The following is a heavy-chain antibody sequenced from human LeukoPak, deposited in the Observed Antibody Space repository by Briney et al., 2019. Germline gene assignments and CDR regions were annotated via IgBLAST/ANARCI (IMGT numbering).Heavy chain of an antibody. CDR3: AREIRGWLVLIDY. J-gene: IGHJ4*02. D-gene: IGHD6-19*01. Sequence: SETLSLTCTVSGGSISSGSYYWSWIRQPAGKGLEWIGRIYTSGSTNYNPSLKSRVTISVDTSKNQFSLKLSSVTAADTAVYYCAREIRGWLVLIDYWGQGTLVTVSS. CDR2: IYTSGST. CDR1: GGSISSGSYY. V-gene: IGHV4-61*02.